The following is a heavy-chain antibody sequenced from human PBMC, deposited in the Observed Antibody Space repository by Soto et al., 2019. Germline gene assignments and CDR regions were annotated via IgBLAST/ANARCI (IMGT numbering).Heavy chain of an antibody. J-gene: IGHJ5*02. CDR3: ASRPSGSGFDP. Sequence: QLQLQESGSGLVKPSQTLSLTCAVSGGSISSGGYSWIWIRQPPGKCLEWIGYIYHSGSTYYSPSLKSRGTLSVDRSKNQFSLKLSSVTAADTAVYYCASRPSGSGFDPWGQGTLVTVSS. CDR2: IYHSGST. V-gene: IGHV4-30-2*01. D-gene: IGHD1-26*01. CDR1: GGSISSGGYS.